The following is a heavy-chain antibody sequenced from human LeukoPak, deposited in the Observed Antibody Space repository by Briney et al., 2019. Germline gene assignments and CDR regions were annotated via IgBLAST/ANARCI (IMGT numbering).Heavy chain of an antibody. CDR2: IYYSGST. J-gene: IGHJ6*02. D-gene: IGHD2-15*01. Sequence: PSETLSLTCTVSGGSISSGGYSWSWIRQPPGKGLEWIGSIYYSGSTYYNPSLKSRVTVSLDTSKNQFSLKLSSVTAADTAVYYCARDLCSGGSCYSRLYYYYGMDVWGQGTTVTVSS. CDR3: ARDLCSGGSCYSRLYYYYGMDV. CDR1: GGSISSGGYS. V-gene: IGHV4-39*07.